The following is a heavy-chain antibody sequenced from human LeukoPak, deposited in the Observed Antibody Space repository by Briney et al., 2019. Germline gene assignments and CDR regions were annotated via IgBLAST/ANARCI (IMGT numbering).Heavy chain of an antibody. Sequence: ASVKVSCKASGYTFTGYYMHWVRQAPGQGLERMGRINPNSGGTNYAQKFQGRVTITADESTSTAYMELSSLRSEDTAVYYCAGRGYSYGPYYYYYGMDVWGQGTTVTVSS. CDR3: AGRGYSYGPYYYYYGMDV. CDR1: GYTFTGYY. V-gene: IGHV1-2*06. J-gene: IGHJ6*02. D-gene: IGHD5-18*01. CDR2: INPNSGGT.